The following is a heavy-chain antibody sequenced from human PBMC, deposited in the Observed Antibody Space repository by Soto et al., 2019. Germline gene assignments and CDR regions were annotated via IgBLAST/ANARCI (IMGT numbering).Heavy chain of an antibody. CDR2: IYHSGNT. Sequence: PGGSLTLSCAASGVTISNSNWWWCRRQPAGGGVGGLGEIYHSGNTNYTHSLKSRFTISVDNSKNQLSLKMSSVTAADTAVYYCARDRRGGYCSSTSCFYFDYWGQGTLVTVSS. D-gene: IGHD2-2*03. J-gene: IGHJ4*02. CDR1: GVTISNSNW. CDR3: ARDRRGGYCSSTSCFYFDY. V-gene: IGHV4-4*02.